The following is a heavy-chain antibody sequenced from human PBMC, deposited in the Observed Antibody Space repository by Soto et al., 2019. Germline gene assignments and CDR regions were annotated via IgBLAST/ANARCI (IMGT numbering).Heavy chain of an antibody. V-gene: IGHV4-34*01. CDR2: INHSGGT. J-gene: IGHJ6*02. D-gene: IGHD2-15*01. CDR3: ARVAHCSGGSCYSEMDYYYGMDV. Sequence: SETLSLTCAVYGGSFSGYYWSWIRQPPGKGLEWIGEINHSGGTNYNPSLKSRVTISVDTSKNQFSLKLSSVTAADTAVYYCARVAHCSGGSCYSEMDYYYGMDVWGQGTTVTVSS. CDR1: GGSFSGYY.